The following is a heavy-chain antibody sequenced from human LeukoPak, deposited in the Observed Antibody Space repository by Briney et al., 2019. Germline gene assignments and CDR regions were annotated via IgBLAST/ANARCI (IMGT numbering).Heavy chain of an antibody. J-gene: IGHJ4*02. CDR2: IYYSGST. CDR1: GGSISSYY. V-gene: IGHV4-59*01. D-gene: IGHD3-9*01. Sequence: SETLSLTCTVSGGSISSYYWSWIRQPPGKGLEWIGYIYYSGSTNYNPSLKSRVTISVDTSKNQFSLKLSSVTAADTAVYYCARGRLRYFDWLAQGGSYFDYWGQGTLVTVSS. CDR3: ARGRLRYFDWLAQGGSYFDY.